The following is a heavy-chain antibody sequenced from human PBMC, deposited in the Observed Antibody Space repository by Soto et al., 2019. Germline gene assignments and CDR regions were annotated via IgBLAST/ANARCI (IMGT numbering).Heavy chain of an antibody. CDR2: IIPIFGTA. J-gene: IGHJ6*02. V-gene: IGHV1-69*13. CDR1: GGTFSNYA. Sequence: ASGKVSCKASGGTFSNYAISWVRQAPGQGLEWMGGIIPIFGTANYAQKFQGRVTITADESTSTAYMELSSLRSEDTAVYYCARDSGYSGYEADYYYYGMDVWGQGTTVTVSS. D-gene: IGHD5-12*01. CDR3: ARDSGYSGYEADYYYYGMDV.